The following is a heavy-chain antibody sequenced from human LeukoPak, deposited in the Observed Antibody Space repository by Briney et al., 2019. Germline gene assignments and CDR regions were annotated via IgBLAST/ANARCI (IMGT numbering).Heavy chain of an antibody. CDR1: GGSISSYY. J-gene: IGHJ5*02. V-gene: IGHV4-59*01. CDR3: ARDYGDYGWFDP. CDR2: IYYSGST. Sequence: SETVSLTCTVSGGSISSYYWSWVRQPPGKGLEWIGYIYYSGSTNYNPSRTSRVTISVDTSKNQFSLKLSSVTAADTAVYYCARDYGDYGWFDPWGQGTLVTVSS. D-gene: IGHD4-17*01.